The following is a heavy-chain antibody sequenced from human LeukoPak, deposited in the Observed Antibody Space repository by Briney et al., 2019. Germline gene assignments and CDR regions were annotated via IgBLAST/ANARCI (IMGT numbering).Heavy chain of an antibody. CDR1: GYTFTGYY. CDR3: ARDWDSTFYYYYGMDV. D-gene: IGHD2-2*01. Sequence: ASVKVSCKASGYTFTGYYMHWVRQAPGQGLEWMGWINPNSGGTNYAQKFQGRVTMTRDTSISTAYMELSRLRSDDTAVYYCARDWDSTFYYYYGMDVWGQGTTVTVSS. J-gene: IGHJ6*02. CDR2: INPNSGGT. V-gene: IGHV1-2*02.